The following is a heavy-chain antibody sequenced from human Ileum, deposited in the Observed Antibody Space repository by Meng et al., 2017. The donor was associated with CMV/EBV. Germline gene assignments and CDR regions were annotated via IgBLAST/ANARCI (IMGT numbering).Heavy chain of an antibody. CDR2: IRASGANT. CDR3: AKTYYYGSGTYGAVDV. V-gene: IGHV3-23*01. D-gene: IGHD3-10*01. CDR1: GFTFSSYA. Sequence: GESLKISCAASGFTFSSYAMSWVRQAPGKGLQWVSTIRASGANTYYADSVKGRFTMSRDNSQNTVNLQMSSLRAEDTALYYCAKTYYYGSGTYGAVDVWGQGTTVTVSS. J-gene: IGHJ6*02.